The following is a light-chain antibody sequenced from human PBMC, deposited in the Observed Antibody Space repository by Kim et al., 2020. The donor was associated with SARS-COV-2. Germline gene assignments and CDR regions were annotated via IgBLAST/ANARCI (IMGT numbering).Light chain of an antibody. CDR2: DTS. CDR1: SNHY. J-gene: IGLJ3*02. Sequence: SNHYPYWFHQRPGQAPRTLISDTSNKHSWTPARFSGSLLGDKAALTLSGAQPEDEAEYYCLLSYSGAWVFGGGTQLTVL. CDR3: LLSYSGAWV. V-gene: IGLV7-46*01.